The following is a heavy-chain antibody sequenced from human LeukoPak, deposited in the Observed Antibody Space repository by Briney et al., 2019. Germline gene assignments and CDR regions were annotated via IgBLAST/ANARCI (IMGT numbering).Heavy chain of an antibody. V-gene: IGHV3-7*05. J-gene: IGHJ4*02. CDR3: ARSYSSVFDFDY. Sequence: GGSLRLSCAVSGFSFRSYWMSWVRQAPGKGLEWVANIKADGSEKYYVDSVKGRFTISRDNAKNSLYLQMNSLRAEDTAVYYCARSYSSVFDFDYWGQGTLVTVSS. D-gene: IGHD6-19*01. CDR2: IKADGSEK. CDR1: GFSFRSYW.